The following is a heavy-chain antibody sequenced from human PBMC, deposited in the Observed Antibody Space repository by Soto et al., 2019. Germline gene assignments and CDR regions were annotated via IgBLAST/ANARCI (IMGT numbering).Heavy chain of an antibody. CDR3: AKDFGNPYYGPEKMNYYYYYGMDV. CDR2: ISWDGGST. CDR1: GFTFDDYT. Sequence: GGSLRLSCAASGFTFDDYTMHWVRQAPGKGLEWVSLISWDGGSTYYADSVKGRFTISRDNSKNSLYLQMNSLRTEDTALYYCAKDFGNPYYGPEKMNYYYYYGMDVWGQGTTVTVSS. V-gene: IGHV3-43*01. D-gene: IGHD3-10*01. J-gene: IGHJ6*02.